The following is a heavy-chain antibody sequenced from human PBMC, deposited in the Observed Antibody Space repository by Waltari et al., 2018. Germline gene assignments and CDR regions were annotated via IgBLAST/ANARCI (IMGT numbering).Heavy chain of an antibody. Sequence: QVQLVQSGAEVKKPGASVKVSCTASGYTFPGYYLHWVRKAPGQGLEWMGWINPNSGGTNYAQKFQGRVTMTRDTSISTAYMELSRLRSDDTAVYYCARDLGIAAAGTGYWGQGTLVTVSS. J-gene: IGHJ4*02. D-gene: IGHD6-13*01. CDR3: ARDLGIAAAGTGY. CDR2: INPNSGGT. CDR1: GYTFPGYY. V-gene: IGHV1-2*02.